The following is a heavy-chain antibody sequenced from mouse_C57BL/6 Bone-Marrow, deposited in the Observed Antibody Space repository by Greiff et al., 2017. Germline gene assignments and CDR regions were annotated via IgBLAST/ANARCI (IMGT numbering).Heavy chain of an antibody. Sequence: LQESGAELARPGASVKMSCKASGYTFTSYTMHWVKQRPGQGLEWIGYINPSSGYTNYNQKFKDKATLTADKSSSTAYMQLSSLTSEDSAVYYCARGYYDFFDYWGQGTTLTVSS. J-gene: IGHJ2*01. CDR2: INPSSGYT. CDR3: ARGYYDFFDY. V-gene: IGHV1-4*01. CDR1: GYTFTSYT. D-gene: IGHD2-4*01.